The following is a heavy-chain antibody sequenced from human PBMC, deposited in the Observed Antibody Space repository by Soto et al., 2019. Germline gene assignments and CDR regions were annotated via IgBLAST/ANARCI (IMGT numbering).Heavy chain of an antibody. J-gene: IGHJ5*02. V-gene: IGHV1-18*01. CDR2: ISTYNGNT. CDR1: GYTFISYG. Sequence: QVQLVQSGVEVKKPGASVRVSCKASGYTFISYGISWLRQAPGQGPEWMGWISTYNGNTNYAQKVQGRGAMTAVTSTSTAYMELRSLRSDDTAVYYCAIDGASDWRTRGSWFDPWGQGTLVTVSS. CDR3: AIDGASDWRTRGSWFDP. D-gene: IGHD6-19*01.